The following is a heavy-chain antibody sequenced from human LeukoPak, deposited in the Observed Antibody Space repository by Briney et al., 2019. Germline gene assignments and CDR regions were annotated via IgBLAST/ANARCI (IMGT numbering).Heavy chain of an antibody. CDR3: ARGHSSSWFRY. V-gene: IGHV1-69*04. D-gene: IGHD6-13*01. CDR1: GGTFSSYA. CDR2: IIPILGVA. J-gene: IGHJ4*02. Sequence: SVKVSCKASGGTFSSYAISWVRQAPGQGLEWMGRIIPILGVANYAQKFQGRVTITADKSTSTAYMELSSLRSEDTAVYYCARGHSSSWFRYWGQGTLVTVSS.